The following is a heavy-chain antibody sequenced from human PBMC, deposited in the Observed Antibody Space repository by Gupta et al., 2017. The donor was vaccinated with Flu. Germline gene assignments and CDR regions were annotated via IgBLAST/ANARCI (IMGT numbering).Heavy chain of an antibody. Sequence: EVQLVESGGGLVKPGGSLRLSCAASGFTFSSYSMNWVRQAPGKGLEWVSSISSSSSYTYYADSVKGRFTISRDNAKNSLYLQMNSLRAEDTAVYYCASTDSSSWYENWFDPWGQGTLVTVSS. CDR1: GFTFSSYS. V-gene: IGHV3-21*03. J-gene: IGHJ5*02. CDR3: ASTDSSSWYENWFDP. CDR2: ISSSSSYT. D-gene: IGHD6-13*01.